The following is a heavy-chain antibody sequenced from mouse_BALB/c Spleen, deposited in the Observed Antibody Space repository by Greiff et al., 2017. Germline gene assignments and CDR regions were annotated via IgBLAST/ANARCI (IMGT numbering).Heavy chain of an antibody. V-gene: IGHV5-4*02. CDR1: GFTFSDYY. J-gene: IGHJ1*01. CDR2: ISDGGSYT. CDR3: ARGIVATDWYFDV. Sequence: EVKLVESGGGLVKPGGSLKLSCAASGFTFSDYYMYWVRQTPEKRLEWVATISDGGSYTYYPDSVKGRFTISRDNAKNNLYLQMSSLKSEDTAMYYCARGIVATDWYFDVWGAGTTVTVSS. D-gene: IGHD1-1*01.